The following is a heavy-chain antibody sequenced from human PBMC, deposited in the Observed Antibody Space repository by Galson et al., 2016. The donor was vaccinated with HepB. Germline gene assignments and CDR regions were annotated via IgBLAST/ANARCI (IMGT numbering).Heavy chain of an antibody. D-gene: IGHD4-11*01. Sequence: SLRLSCAASEFTFVTYGMTWVRQAPGKGLEWVSSTGTGSTYKYYADSVKGRFTNSRDDAQNSLFLQMNSLRVEDTAVYYCVKSTVRHLRYSGMDVWGQGTTVTVSS. CDR2: TGTGSTYK. CDR1: EFTFVTYG. J-gene: IGHJ6*02. V-gene: IGHV3-21*01. CDR3: VKSTVRHLRYSGMDV.